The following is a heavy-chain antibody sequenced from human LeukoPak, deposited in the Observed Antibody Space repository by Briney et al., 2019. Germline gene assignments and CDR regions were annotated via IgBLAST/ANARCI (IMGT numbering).Heavy chain of an antibody. CDR3: ARMTFGGVIVHYYYYYMDV. J-gene: IGHJ6*03. CDR1: GYTFTSYA. D-gene: IGHD3-16*02. CDR2: INTNTGNP. V-gene: IGHV7-4-1*02. Sequence: ASVKVSCKASGYTFTSYAMNWVRQAPGQGLEWMGWINTNTGNPTYAQGFTGRFVFSLDTSVSTAYLQISSLKAEDTAVYYCARMTFGGVIVHYYYYYMDVWGKGTTVTVSS.